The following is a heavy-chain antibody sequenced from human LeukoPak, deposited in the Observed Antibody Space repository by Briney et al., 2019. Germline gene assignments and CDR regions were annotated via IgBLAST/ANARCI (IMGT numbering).Heavy chain of an antibody. Sequence: GGSLRLSCAASGFTFSSYSMNWVRQAPGKGLEWVSYISSSGSTIYYADSVKGRFTISRDNAKNSLYLQMNSLRAEDTAVYYCARDRKWFGELFESYYYGMDVWGQGTTVTVSS. J-gene: IGHJ6*02. CDR1: GFTFSSYS. V-gene: IGHV3-48*04. CDR3: ARDRKWFGELFESYYYGMDV. CDR2: ISSSGSTI. D-gene: IGHD3-10*01.